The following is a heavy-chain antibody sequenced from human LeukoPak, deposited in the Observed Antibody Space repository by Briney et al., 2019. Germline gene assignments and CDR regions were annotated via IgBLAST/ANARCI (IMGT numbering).Heavy chain of an antibody. CDR3: ARDHNGPYTFDY. Sequence: GGSLRLSCAASGFTFSSYEMNWVRQAPGKGLEWVSYISSSGSSIYYADSVKGRFTISRDNAENSLSLQMNSLRVEDTAVYYCARDHNGPYTFDYWGQGALVTVSS. V-gene: IGHV3-48*03. D-gene: IGHD2-2*02. J-gene: IGHJ4*02. CDR1: GFTFSSYE. CDR2: ISSSGSSI.